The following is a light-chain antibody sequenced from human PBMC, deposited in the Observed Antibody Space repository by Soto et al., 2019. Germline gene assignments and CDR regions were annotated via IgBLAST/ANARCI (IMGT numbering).Light chain of an antibody. CDR2: EGS. CDR3: CSYAGSSTV. V-gene: IGLV2-23*01. Sequence: QSVLTQPASVSGSPGQSITISCTGTSSDVGSYNIVSWYQQHPGKAPKLMIYEGSKRPSGVSNRFSGSKSGNTASLTISGLQADDESDYYCCSYAGSSTVFGGGTKRTVL. J-gene: IGLJ2*01. CDR1: SSDVGSYNI.